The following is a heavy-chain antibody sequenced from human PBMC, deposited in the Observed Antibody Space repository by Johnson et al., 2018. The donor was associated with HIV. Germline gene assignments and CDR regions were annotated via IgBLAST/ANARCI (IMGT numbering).Heavy chain of an antibody. V-gene: IGHV3-30*04. Sequence: QVQLVESGVGVVQPGRSLRLSCAASGFTFSSYAMNWVRQAPGKGLEWVAVISYDGSNKHYAHSVKGRYSISRDNTKDTLFLQMNSLGVEDTAVYYCARESRIWAWGQGTMGTVAA. CDR2: ISYDGSNK. D-gene: IGHD3-16*01. CDR1: GFTFSSYA. J-gene: IGHJ3*01. CDR3: ARESRIWA.